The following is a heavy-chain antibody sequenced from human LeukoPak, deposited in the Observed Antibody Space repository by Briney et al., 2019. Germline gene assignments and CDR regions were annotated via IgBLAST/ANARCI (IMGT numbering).Heavy chain of an antibody. Sequence: ASVKVSCKASGYTFTNYAMNWVRQAPGQGLEWMGWINTNTGNPTYAQGFTGRFVFSLDTSVSTAYLQISSLKAEDTAVYYCARDPGALTYYDFWSGRGTHFDYWGQGTLVTVSS. CDR2: INTNTGNP. V-gene: IGHV7-4-1*02. D-gene: IGHD3-3*01. CDR1: GYTFTNYA. CDR3: ARDPGALTYYDFWSGRGTHFDY. J-gene: IGHJ4*02.